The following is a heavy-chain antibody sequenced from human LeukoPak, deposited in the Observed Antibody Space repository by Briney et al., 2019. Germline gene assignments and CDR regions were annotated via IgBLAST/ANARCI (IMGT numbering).Heavy chain of an antibody. Sequence: GGSLRLSCAASGFTFSSYWMSWVRQVPGKGLEWVANIKQDGSEKYYVDSVKGRFTISRDNAKNSLYLQMNSLRAEDTAVYYCARGAPHCTNGVWGGFCIDAFDIWGQGTMVTVSS. V-gene: IGHV3-7*03. CDR1: GFTFSSYW. D-gene: IGHD2-8*01. CDR3: ARGAPHCTNGVWGGFCIDAFDI. J-gene: IGHJ3*02. CDR2: IKQDGSEK.